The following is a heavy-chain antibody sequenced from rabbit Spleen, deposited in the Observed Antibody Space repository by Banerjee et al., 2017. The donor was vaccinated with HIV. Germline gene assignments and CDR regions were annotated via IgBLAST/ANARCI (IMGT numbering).Heavy chain of an antibody. J-gene: IGHJ6*01. D-gene: IGHD1-1*01. Sequence: QEQLKESGGGLVQPGGSLKLSCKASGFDFSSYYMSWVRQAPGKGLEWIGYIDPVFGSAYYASWVNGRFSISRASSTTVFLQMTSLTAADTATYFCARDLPDIIGWNFGFWGPGTLVTVS. V-gene: IGHV1S45*01. CDR3: ARDLPDIIGWNFGF. CDR2: IDPVFGSA. CDR1: GFDFSSYYM.